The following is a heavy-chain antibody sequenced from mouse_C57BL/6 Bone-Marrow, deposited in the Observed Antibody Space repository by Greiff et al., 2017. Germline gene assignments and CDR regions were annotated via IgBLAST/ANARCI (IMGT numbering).Heavy chain of an antibody. CDR3: ARSRDYDG. J-gene: IGHJ4*01. CDR1: GYAFSSSW. Sequence: QVQLQQSGPELVKPGASVKISCKASGYAFSSSWMNWVKQRPGKGLEWIGRIYPGDGDTNYNGKFKGKATLTADKSYSTAYMQLSSLTSEDSAVYFCARSRDYDGWGQGTSVTVSS. CDR2: IYPGDGDT. D-gene: IGHD2-4*01. V-gene: IGHV1-82*01.